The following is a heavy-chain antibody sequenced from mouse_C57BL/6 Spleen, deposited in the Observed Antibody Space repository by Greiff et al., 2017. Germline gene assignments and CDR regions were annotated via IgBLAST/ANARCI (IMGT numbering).Heavy chain of an antibody. D-gene: IGHD1-1*01. CDR1: GFTFSDYY. V-gene: IGHV5-16*01. CDR2: INYDGSST. Sequence: EVMLVESEGGLVQPGSSMKLSCIASGFTFSDYYMAWVRQVPEKGLEWVANINYDGSSTYYLDSLKSRFIISRDNAKNILYLQMSSLKSEDTATYYCARGGVLRGFAYWGQGTLVTVSA. CDR3: ARGGVLRGFAY. J-gene: IGHJ3*01.